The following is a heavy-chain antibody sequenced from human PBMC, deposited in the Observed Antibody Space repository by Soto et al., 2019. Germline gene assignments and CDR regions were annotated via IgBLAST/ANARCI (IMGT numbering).Heavy chain of an antibody. Sequence: GESLKISCKGSGYSFTSYWIGWVRQMPGKGLEWMGIIYPGDSDTRYSPSFQGQVTISADKSISTAYLQWSSLKASDTAMYYCARHLKPVGIAVAVDYWGQGTLVTVSS. J-gene: IGHJ4*02. CDR1: GYSFTSYW. V-gene: IGHV5-51*01. CDR3: ARHLKPVGIAVAVDY. CDR2: IYPGDSDT. D-gene: IGHD6-19*01.